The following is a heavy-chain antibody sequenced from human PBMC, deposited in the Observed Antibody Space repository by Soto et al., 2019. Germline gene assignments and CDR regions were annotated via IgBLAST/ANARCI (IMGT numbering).Heavy chain of an antibody. D-gene: IGHD2-15*01. CDR1: EFTFSNYA. CDR2: ISNEGTHT. V-gene: IGHV3-23*01. Sequence: EVQLLESGGGLVQPGGSLRLSCAASEFTFSNYAMVWVRQAPGKGLEWVSAISNEGTHTYYIDSVKGRFTMSRDNSKNTLFLQMNSLRAEDSALYYCARGTLPYCNGASCYPLDYWGQGTLVTVSS. CDR3: ARGTLPYCNGASCYPLDY. J-gene: IGHJ4*02.